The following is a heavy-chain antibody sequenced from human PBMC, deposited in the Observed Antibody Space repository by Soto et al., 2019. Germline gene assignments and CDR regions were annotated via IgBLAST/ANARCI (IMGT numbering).Heavy chain of an antibody. CDR2: MYHSGST. CDR1: GGSMSSYY. J-gene: IGHJ4*02. D-gene: IGHD2-2*01. Sequence: SETLSLTCIVSGGSMSSYYWSWIRQPPGKGLEWIGYMYHSGSTYYNPSLKSRVTISIDRSKNQFSLKLSSVTAADTAVYYCARVPDYWGQGILVTAPQ. CDR3: ARVPDY. V-gene: IGHV4-59*12.